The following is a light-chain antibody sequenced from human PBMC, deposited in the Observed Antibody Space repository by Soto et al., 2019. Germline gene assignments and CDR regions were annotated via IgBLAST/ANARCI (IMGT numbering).Light chain of an antibody. Sequence: EVVLTQSPVTLSLSPGERATLSCRASQSFRGLLAWYQQKPGQAPRLLIYDAYNRATGIPPRFSGSGSGTDFTLTISSLEPEDSAVYYCQQYNNWPTFGQGTKVEIK. CDR1: QSFRGL. V-gene: IGKV3-11*01. CDR2: DAY. CDR3: QQYNNWPT. J-gene: IGKJ1*01.